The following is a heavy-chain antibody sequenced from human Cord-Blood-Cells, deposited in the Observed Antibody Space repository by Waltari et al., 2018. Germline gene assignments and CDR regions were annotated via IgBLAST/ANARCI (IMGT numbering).Heavy chain of an antibody. CDR2: IYYSGNT. CDR1: GGSISSSSYY. Sequence: QLQLQESGPGLVKPSETLSLTCTVSGGSISSSSYYWGWIRQPPGKGREWIGSIYYSGNTNYNPSLKSRVTISVDTSKNQFSLKLSSVTAADTAVYYCARVGGGQYYYYYMDVWGKGTTVTVSS. J-gene: IGHJ6*03. CDR3: ARVGGGQYYYYYMDV. D-gene: IGHD3-16*01. V-gene: IGHV4-39*01.